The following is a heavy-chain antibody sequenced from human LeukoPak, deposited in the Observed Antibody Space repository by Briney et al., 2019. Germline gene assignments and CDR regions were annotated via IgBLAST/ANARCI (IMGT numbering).Heavy chain of an antibody. V-gene: IGHV1-18*01. Sequence: ASVKVSCKASGYTFTSYGISWVRQAPGQGLEWMGWISAYNGNTNYAQKLQGRVTMTTDTSTSTVYMELSSLRSEDTAVYYCARDVRDYGSGSSYFDYWGQGTLVTVSS. CDR1: GYTFTSYG. D-gene: IGHD3-10*01. J-gene: IGHJ4*02. CDR3: ARDVRDYGSGSSYFDY. CDR2: ISAYNGNT.